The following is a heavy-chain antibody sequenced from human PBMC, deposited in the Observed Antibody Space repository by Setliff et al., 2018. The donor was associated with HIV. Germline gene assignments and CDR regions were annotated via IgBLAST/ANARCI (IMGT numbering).Heavy chain of an antibody. CDR3: AGDVGRRWDYYFDI. V-gene: IGHV1-69*06. CDR1: GGTFSSYA. J-gene: IGHJ2*01. CDR2: IIPVFDTA. Sequence: GASVKVSCKASGGTFSSYAINWVRQAPGQGLEWMGGIIPVFDTANYAQRFQGRVTITADKSTSTVYMELTSLRSEDTAMYYCAGDVGRRWDYYFDIWGRGTLVTVS. D-gene: IGHD1-26*01.